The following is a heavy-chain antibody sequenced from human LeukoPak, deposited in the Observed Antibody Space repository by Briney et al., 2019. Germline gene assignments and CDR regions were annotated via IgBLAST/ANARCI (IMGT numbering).Heavy chain of an antibody. D-gene: IGHD6-6*01. J-gene: IGHJ4*02. CDR3: AKDLGYSSSSFAFDY. Sequence: ISWDGCSTYYADSVKCLFTISRDNSKNSLYLQMNSLRTEDTALYYCAKDLGYSSSSFAFDYWGQGTLVTVSS. V-gene: IGHV3-43*01. CDR2: ISWDGCST.